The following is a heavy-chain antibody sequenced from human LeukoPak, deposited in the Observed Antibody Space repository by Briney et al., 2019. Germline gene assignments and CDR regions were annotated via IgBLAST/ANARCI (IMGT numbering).Heavy chain of an antibody. V-gene: IGHV4-31*03. CDR2: IYYSGST. CDR1: GGSISSGGYS. D-gene: IGHD3-22*01. CDR3: ARSRYDSSGYYQYYFDY. Sequence: SQTLSLTCTVSGGSISSGGYSWSWIRQHPGKGLEWIGYIYYSGSTYYNPSLKSRVTISVDTSKNQFSLKLSSVTAADTAVYYCARSRYDSSGYYQYYFDYWGQGTLVTVSS. J-gene: IGHJ4*02.